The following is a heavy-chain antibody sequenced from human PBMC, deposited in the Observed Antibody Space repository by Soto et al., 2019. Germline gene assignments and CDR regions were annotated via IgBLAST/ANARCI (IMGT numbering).Heavy chain of an antibody. CDR2: ISSTSTYI. CDR3: ARDPRGTHNGFDP. V-gene: IGHV3-21*01. D-gene: IGHD1-1*01. CDR1: GFTFSSYT. J-gene: IGHJ5*02. Sequence: GGSLRLSCAASGFTFSSYTMNWVRQAPGKGLEWVSYISSTSTYIYYADSVKGRFTISRDNAKNSLYLQMNSLRAEDTAVYYCARDPRGTHNGFDPWGLGTLVTVSS.